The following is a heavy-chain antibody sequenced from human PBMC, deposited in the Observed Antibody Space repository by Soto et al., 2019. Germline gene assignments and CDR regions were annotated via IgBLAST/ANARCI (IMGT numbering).Heavy chain of an antibody. CDR1: GGSISSSNW. V-gene: IGHV4-4*02. CDR2: IYHSGST. CDR3: ARGDSGYDPLDY. J-gene: IGHJ4*02. Sequence: QVQLQESGPGLVKPSGTLSLTCAVSGGSISSSNWWSWVRQPPGKGLEWIGEIYHSGSTNYNPSLKNRVTISVDKSKNPFSLKLSSVTAADTAVYYCARGDSGYDPLDYWGQGTLVTVSS. D-gene: IGHD5-12*01.